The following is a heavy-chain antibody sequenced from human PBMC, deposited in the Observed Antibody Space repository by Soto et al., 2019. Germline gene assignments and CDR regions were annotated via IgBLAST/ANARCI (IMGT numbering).Heavy chain of an antibody. CDR2: ISGSGGST. Sequence: PGGSLTLSCAASGFTFSSYSMSWVRQAPGKGLEWVSAISGSGGSTYYADSGKGRFTISRDNSKNTLYLQMNSLRAEDTAVYYCAEAPIGVVIGPFDYWGQGNLVTVAS. CDR1: GFTFSSYS. V-gene: IGHV3-23*01. CDR3: AEAPIGVVIGPFDY. J-gene: IGHJ4*02. D-gene: IGHD3-22*01.